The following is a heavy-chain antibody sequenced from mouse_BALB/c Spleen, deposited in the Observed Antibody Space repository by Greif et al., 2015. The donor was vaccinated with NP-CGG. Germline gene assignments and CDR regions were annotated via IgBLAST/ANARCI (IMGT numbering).Heavy chain of an antibody. CDR1: GFTFSSYT. CDR2: ISSGGGNT. V-gene: IGHV5-9*03. J-gene: IGHJ4*01. Sequence: EVHLVESGGGLVKPGGSLKLSCAASGFTFSSYTMSWVRQTPEKRLEWVATISSGGGNTYYPDSVKGRFTISRDNAKNNLYLQMSSLRSEDTALYYCARCWGYAMDYWGQGTSVTVSS. CDR3: ARCWGYAMDY.